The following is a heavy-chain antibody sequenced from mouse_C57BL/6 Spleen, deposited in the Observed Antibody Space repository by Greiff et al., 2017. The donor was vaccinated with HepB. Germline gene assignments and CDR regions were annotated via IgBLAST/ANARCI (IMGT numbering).Heavy chain of an antibody. Sequence: VQLQQPGAELVMPGASVKLSCKASGYTFTSYWMHWVKQRPGQGLEWIGEIDPSDSYTNYNQKFKGKSTLTVDKSSSTAYMQLSSLTSEDSAVYYSARTGSSYYFDYWGQGTTLTVSS. CDR1: GYTFTSYW. D-gene: IGHD1-1*01. CDR3: ARTGSSYYFDY. J-gene: IGHJ2*01. V-gene: IGHV1-69*01. CDR2: IDPSDSYT.